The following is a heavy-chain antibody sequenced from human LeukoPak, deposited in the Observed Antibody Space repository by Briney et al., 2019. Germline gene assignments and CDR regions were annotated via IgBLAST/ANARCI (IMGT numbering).Heavy chain of an antibody. V-gene: IGHV1-8*01. Sequence: ASVKVSCKASGYTFTSYDINWVRQATGQGFEWMGWMNPNSGNTGYVQKFQGRVTMTRNISISTAYMELSSLRSEDTAVYYCAREEDWGQYWYFDLWGRGTLVTVSS. CDR2: MNPNSGNT. CDR1: GYTFTSYD. CDR3: AREEDWGQYWYFDL. J-gene: IGHJ2*01. D-gene: IGHD3/OR15-3a*01.